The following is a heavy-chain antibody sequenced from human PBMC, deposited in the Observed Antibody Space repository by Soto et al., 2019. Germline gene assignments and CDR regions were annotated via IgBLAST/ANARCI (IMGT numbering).Heavy chain of an antibody. J-gene: IGHJ5*02. Sequence: SVKVSCKASGGTFSSYAISWVRQAPGQGLEWMGGIIPIFGTANYAQKFQGRVTITADESTSTAYMELSSLRSEDTAVYYCARAASPGDWNLGHFDPWGQGTLVTVSS. D-gene: IGHD1-7*01. CDR1: GGTFSSYA. CDR2: IIPIFGTA. V-gene: IGHV1-69*13. CDR3: ARAASPGDWNLGHFDP.